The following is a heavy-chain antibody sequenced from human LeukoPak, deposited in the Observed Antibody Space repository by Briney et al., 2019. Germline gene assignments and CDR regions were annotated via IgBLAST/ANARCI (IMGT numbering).Heavy chain of an antibody. CDR3: ARDGSSSNPFFDY. V-gene: IGHV4-61*02. CDR1: GGSMSSGGYYY. J-gene: IGHJ4*02. CDR2: ISFSGST. Sequence: SSETLSLTCTVSGGSMSSGGYYYWSWIRQPAGKGLEWIGRISFSGSTYYHSSLRSRVTISIDTSKSQFSLSLSSVTAADTAVYYCARDGSSSNPFFDYWGQGTLVTVSS. D-gene: IGHD6-6*01.